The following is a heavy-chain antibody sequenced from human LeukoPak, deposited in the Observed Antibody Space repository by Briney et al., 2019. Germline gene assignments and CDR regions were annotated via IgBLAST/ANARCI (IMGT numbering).Heavy chain of an antibody. CDR1: GGTFSSYA. Sequence: ASVKVSCKASGGTFSSYAISWVRQAPGQGLEWMGGIIPIFGTANYAQKFQGRVTITADESTSTAYMELSSLRSEDTAVYYCARVPPPYYGSGSYYNFGWFDPWGQGTLVTVSS. V-gene: IGHV1-69*01. CDR3: ARVPPPYYGSGSYYNFGWFDP. J-gene: IGHJ5*02. CDR2: IIPIFGTA. D-gene: IGHD3-10*01.